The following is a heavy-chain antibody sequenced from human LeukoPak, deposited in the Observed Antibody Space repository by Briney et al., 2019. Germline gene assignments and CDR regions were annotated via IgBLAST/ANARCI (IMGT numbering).Heavy chain of an antibody. CDR2: IRGSGGST. J-gene: IGHJ6*03. V-gene: IGHV3-23*01. D-gene: IGHD2-21*02. CDR1: GFNFSSYA. CDR3: AKSPPTLFTTAYYYYMDV. Sequence: GGSLRLSCAASGFNFSSYAMSWVRQAPAKGLELVSAIRGSGGSTYSADSVKGRFTISRDNSKNTLYLQMNSLRAEDTAVYYSAKSPPTLFTTAYYYYMDVWGKGTTVTVSS.